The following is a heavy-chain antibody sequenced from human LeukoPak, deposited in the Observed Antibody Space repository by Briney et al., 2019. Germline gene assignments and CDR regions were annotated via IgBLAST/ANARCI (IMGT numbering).Heavy chain of an antibody. CDR2: VSFDGSDR. J-gene: IGHJ4*02. Sequence: GRSLNLSCAASGFTFSSYAMHWVRQAPGKGLEWVAVVSFDGSDRFYADSVKGRFTISRDDSKNTLYLQLNGPRAEDTAVYYCATQPCSGGRCYLLHWGQGTLVTVSS. V-gene: IGHV3-30*04. CDR1: GFTFSSYA. D-gene: IGHD2-15*01. CDR3: ATQPCSGGRCYLLH.